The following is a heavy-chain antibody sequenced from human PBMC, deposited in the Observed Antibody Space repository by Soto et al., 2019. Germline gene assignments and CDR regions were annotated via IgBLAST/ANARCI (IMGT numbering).Heavy chain of an antibody. Sequence: SETLSLTCTVSGGSISSSSYYWGWIRQPPGKGLEWIGSIYYSGSTYYNPSLKSRVTISVDTSKNQFSLKLSSVTAADTAVYYCARGTPKGVVIIGQKNNWFDPWGQGTLVTVSS. V-gene: IGHV4-39*01. CDR3: ARGTPKGVVIIGQKNNWFDP. CDR2: IYYSGST. CDR1: GGSISSSSYY. J-gene: IGHJ5*02. D-gene: IGHD3-3*01.